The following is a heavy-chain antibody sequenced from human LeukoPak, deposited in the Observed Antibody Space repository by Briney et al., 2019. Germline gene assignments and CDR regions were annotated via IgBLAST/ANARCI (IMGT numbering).Heavy chain of an antibody. J-gene: IGHJ4*02. CDR3: AKGGDGYNADLDY. Sequence: GGSLRLSCAASGFTFDDYAMHWVRQAPGKGLEWVSGISWNSGSIGYADSVKGRFTISRDNAKNSLYLQMNSLRAEDTALYYCAKGGDGYNADLDYWGQGTLVTVSS. CDR2: ISWNSGSI. CDR1: GFTFDDYA. D-gene: IGHD5-24*01. V-gene: IGHV3-9*01.